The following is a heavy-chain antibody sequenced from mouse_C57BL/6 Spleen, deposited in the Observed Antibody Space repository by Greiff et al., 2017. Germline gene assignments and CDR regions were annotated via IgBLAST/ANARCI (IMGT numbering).Heavy chain of an antibody. CDR2: IWSGGST. Sequence: QVQLQQSGPGLVQPSQSLSITCTVSGFSLTSYGVHWVRQSPGKGLEWLGVIWSGGSTDYNAAFISRLSISKDNSKSQVFIKMNRLQADDTAIYYCARNSPHDYGSSYYWYFDVWGTGTTVTVSS. V-gene: IGHV2-2*01. CDR1: GFSLTSYG. CDR3: ARNSPHDYGSSYYWYFDV. D-gene: IGHD1-1*01. J-gene: IGHJ1*03.